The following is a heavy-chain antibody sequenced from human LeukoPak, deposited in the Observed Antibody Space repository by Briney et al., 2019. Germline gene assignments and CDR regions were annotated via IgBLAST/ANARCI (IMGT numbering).Heavy chain of an antibody. J-gene: IGHJ5*02. V-gene: IGHV4-59*12. D-gene: IGHD3-22*01. CDR3: ARDIVYYYDSSGYYGIDP. CDR1: GGSISSYY. CDR2: IYHSGST. Sequence: SETLSLTCTVSGGSISSYYWSWIRQPPGKGLEWIGYIYHSGSTNYNPSLKSRVTMSVDTSKNQFSLKLSSVTAADTAVYYCARDIVYYYDSSGYYGIDPWGQGTLVTVSS.